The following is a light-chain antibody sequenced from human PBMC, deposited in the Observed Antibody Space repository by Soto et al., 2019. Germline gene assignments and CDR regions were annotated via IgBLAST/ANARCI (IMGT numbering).Light chain of an antibody. J-gene: IGLJ2*01. CDR3: QSYDSSLSSWV. CDR1: SSNIGAGSD. V-gene: IGLV1-40*01. Sequence: QLVLTQPPSVSGAPGQRVTISCTGSSSNIGAGSDVHWYQQLPGTAPKLLIYGYNNRPSGVPDRFSGSKSGTSASLAITGLQAEDEADYYCQSYDSSLSSWVFGGGTKLTVL. CDR2: GYN.